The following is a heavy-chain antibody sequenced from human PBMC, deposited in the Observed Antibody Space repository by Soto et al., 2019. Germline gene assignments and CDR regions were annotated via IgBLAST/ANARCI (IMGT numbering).Heavy chain of an antibody. CDR3: ARDAAILGNSPYYYYYMDV. CDR1: GFTFSSYS. V-gene: IGHV3-48*01. Sequence: PGGSLRLSCAASGFTFSSYSMNWVRQAPGKGLEWVSYISSSSSTIYYADSVKGRFTISRDNAKNSLYLQMNSLRAEDTAVYYCARDAAILGNSPYYYYYMDVWGKGTTVTVSS. J-gene: IGHJ6*03. D-gene: IGHD3-16*01. CDR2: ISSSSSTI.